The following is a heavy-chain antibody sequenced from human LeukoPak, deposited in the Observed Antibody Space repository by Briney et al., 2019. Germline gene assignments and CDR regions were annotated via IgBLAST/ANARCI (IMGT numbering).Heavy chain of an antibody. CDR2: IYYSGNT. D-gene: IGHD4-17*01. Sequence: SETLPLTCTVSGVSISSSNSYWGWIRQPPGKGLEWIGSIYYSGNTYYNASLKSQVSISIDTSKNQFSLKLSSVTAADTAVYYCARTGTGYGDYDNWFDPWGQGTLVTVSS. V-gene: IGHV4-39*01. J-gene: IGHJ5*02. CDR3: ARTGTGYGDYDNWFDP. CDR1: GVSISSSNSY.